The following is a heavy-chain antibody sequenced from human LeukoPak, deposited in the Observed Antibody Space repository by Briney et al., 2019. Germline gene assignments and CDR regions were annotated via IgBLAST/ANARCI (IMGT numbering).Heavy chain of an antibody. D-gene: IGHD2/OR15-2a*01. Sequence: GGSLRLSCAVSGFTVTSNYMSWVRQAPGKGLEWVSVVYPGGFTYHADSVKGRFTISRDISKNTVYLQMNSLRAEDTAVYYCAIGGVIWRMDVWGQGTTVTVSS. V-gene: IGHV3-66*01. CDR2: VYPGGFT. CDR1: GFTVTSNY. CDR3: AIGGVIWRMDV. J-gene: IGHJ6*02.